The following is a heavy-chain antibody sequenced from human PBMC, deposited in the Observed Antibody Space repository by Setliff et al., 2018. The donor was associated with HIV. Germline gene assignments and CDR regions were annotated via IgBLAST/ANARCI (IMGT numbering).Heavy chain of an antibody. Sequence: SETLSLTCTVSGDSINNYYWSWIRQPPGKGLEWVGYVYSTGSTNSKSSLKSRVTISVDTSKNQFSLKLSSVTAADTAVYYCARVATGPESFDIWGQGTMVTVSS. CDR3: ARVATGPESFDI. J-gene: IGHJ3*02. V-gene: IGHV4-59*01. CDR1: GDSINNYY. D-gene: IGHD3-9*01. CDR2: VYSTGST.